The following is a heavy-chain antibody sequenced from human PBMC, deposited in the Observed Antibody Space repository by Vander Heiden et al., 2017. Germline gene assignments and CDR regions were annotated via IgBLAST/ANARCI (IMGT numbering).Heavy chain of an antibody. V-gene: IGHV6-1*01. D-gene: IGHD6-19*01. CDR2: TYYRSKWYS. J-gene: IGHJ4*02. Sequence: QVHLQQSGPGLVKPSQTLSLTCAISGESASSNSAAWNWIRQSPSRGLEWLGRTYYRSKWYSEYAVSLKGRITINPDTSKNQFSLQLNSVTPEDTAVYYCARLAVAGKGGEFDSWGQGTLVTVSS. CDR1: GESASSNSAA. CDR3: ARLAVAGKGGEFDS.